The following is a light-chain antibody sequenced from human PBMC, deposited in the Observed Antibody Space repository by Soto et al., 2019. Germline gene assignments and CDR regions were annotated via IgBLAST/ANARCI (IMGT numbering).Light chain of an antibody. J-gene: IGKJ1*01. CDR3: QQYDDSPGT. CDR1: QSISSSY. CDR2: GAS. Sequence: IVLTQSPGTLSLSPGERATLSCRASQSISSSYLAWYQQKPGQAPSLLIYGASSRATAIPDRFSGSGSGTDFTLTISRLEPEDFAVYYCQQYDDSPGTFGQGTKVEIK. V-gene: IGKV3-20*01.